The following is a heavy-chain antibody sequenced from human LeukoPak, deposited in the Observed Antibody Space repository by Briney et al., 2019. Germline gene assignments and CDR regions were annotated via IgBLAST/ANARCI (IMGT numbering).Heavy chain of an antibody. Sequence: ASVKVSCKASGYTFTSYDINWVRQATGQGLGWMGWMNPNSGNTGYAQKFQGRVTMTRNTSISTAYMELSSLRSEDTAVYYCARVPPPTGYSSSWRRNFDYWGQGTLVTVSS. CDR1: GYTFTSYD. CDR3: ARVPPPTGYSSSWRRNFDY. V-gene: IGHV1-8*01. D-gene: IGHD6-13*01. J-gene: IGHJ4*02. CDR2: MNPNSGNT.